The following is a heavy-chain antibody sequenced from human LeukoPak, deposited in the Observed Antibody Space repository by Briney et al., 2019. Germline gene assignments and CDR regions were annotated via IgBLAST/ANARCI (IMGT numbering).Heavy chain of an antibody. CDR3: ARDDVVPAAT. CDR1: GFSFSSYS. Sequence: TGGSLRLSCAASGFSFSSYSMDWVRQAPGKGLEWLSYISISSSTIYYADSVKGRFTISRDNAKNSLYLQMNSLRPEDTAVYYCARDDVVPAATWGQGTKVTVSS. D-gene: IGHD2-2*01. J-gene: IGHJ3*01. V-gene: IGHV3-48*04. CDR2: ISISSSTI.